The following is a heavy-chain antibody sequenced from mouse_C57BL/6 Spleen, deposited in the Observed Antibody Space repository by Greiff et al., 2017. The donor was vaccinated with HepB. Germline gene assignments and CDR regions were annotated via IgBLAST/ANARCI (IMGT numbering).Heavy chain of an antibody. Sequence: EVMLVESGGGLVKPGGSLKLSCAASGFTFSDYGMHWVRQAPEKGLEWVAYISSGSSTIYYADTVKGRFTLSRDNAKNTLFLQMTSLRSEDTAMYYCARSVYSTFAYWGQGTLVTVSA. CDR2: ISSGSSTI. CDR1: GFTFSDYG. CDR3: ARSVYSTFAY. J-gene: IGHJ3*01. V-gene: IGHV5-17*01. D-gene: IGHD1-1*01.